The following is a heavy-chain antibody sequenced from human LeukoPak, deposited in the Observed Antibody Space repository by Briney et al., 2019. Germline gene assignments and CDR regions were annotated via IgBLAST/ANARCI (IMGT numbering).Heavy chain of an antibody. CDR1: GFIFRTYS. V-gene: IGHV3-21*01. J-gene: IGHJ1*01. CDR2: ISSSSKHM. Sequence: GGSLRLSCAVSGFIFRTYSMNWDRQAPGKGLEWVSSISSSSKHMYYADSVKGRFSISRDDAKNSLFLQMNGLRAEDTAVYYCVRDMTTTTTCYLQHWGQGTLVTVSS. D-gene: IGHD4-17*01. CDR3: VRDMTTTTTCYLQH.